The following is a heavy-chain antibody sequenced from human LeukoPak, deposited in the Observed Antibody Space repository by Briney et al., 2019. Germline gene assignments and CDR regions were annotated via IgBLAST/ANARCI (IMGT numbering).Heavy chain of an antibody. CDR1: GGSISSSSYY. CDR2: INYSGTT. V-gene: IGHV4-39*01. CDR3: ARRGMWLLSYGAFDI. Sequence: SETLSLTCTVSGGSISSSSYYWGWIRQPPGKGLEWIGSINYSGTTYYNPSLKSRLTISVDTSKNQFSLRLSSVTAADTAVYYCARRGMWLLSYGAFDIWGQGTMVTVSS. J-gene: IGHJ3*02. D-gene: IGHD3-22*01.